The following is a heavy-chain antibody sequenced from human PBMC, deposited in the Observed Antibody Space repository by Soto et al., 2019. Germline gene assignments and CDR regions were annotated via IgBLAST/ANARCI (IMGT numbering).Heavy chain of an antibody. CDR1: GGTFSNYG. D-gene: IGHD2-15*01. CDR3: ARATKKQIMRQSGIGGPQYFGAS. J-gene: IGHJ5*02. V-gene: IGHV1-69*01. CDR2: IIPIFGTA. Sequence: QVQLVQSGTEVKKPGSSVKVSCKASGGTFSNYGFSWVRQAPGQGLEWVGGIIPIFGTANYAQKFLGKVTMTADESTSTTSVHLSSRTSEDTAIYYCARATKKQIMRQSGIGGPQYFGASLGQGTLVTVSS.